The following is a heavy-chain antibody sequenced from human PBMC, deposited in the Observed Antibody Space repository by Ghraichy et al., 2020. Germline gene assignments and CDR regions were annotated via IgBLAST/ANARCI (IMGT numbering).Heavy chain of an antibody. J-gene: IGHJ4*02. Sequence: SQTLSLTCAVSGGAISSSAYSWTWVRQPPEKGLEWIAYVYYDGSTYYNPSLKSRVTISLDNSKNQFLLELTSVTAADPAGYYCARALNYVGFDYWGQGTLVTVSS. D-gene: IGHD1-7*01. CDR2: VYYDGST. V-gene: IGHV4-30-2*01. CDR3: ARALNYVGFDY. CDR1: GGAISSSAYS.